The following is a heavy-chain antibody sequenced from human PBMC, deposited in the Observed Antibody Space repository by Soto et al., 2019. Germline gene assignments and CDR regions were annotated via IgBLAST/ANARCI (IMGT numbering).Heavy chain of an antibody. Sequence: QITLKESVPTLGKPTQTLTLTCTFSGFPLNTSGVAVAGIRQPPGRALEWLVLIYWDNDKHYSPILKSRLTNTPDPSKTQVVRMISKLNPLDQATCYCEHKSVGFPYFYTWGRET. CDR3: EHKSVGFPYFYT. J-gene: IGHJ5*02. CDR1: GFPLNTSGVA. V-gene: IGHV2-5*02. CDR2: IYWDNDK. D-gene: IGHD1-26*01.